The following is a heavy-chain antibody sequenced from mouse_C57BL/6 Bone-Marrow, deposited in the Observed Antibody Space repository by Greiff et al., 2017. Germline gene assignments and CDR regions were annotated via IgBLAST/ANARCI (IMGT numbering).Heavy chain of an antibody. V-gene: IGHV1-81*01. CDR3: ARLYYYGRDWYFDV. Sequence: QVQLKESGAELARPGASVKLSCKASGYTFTSYGISWVKQRTGQGLEWIGEIYPRSGNTYYNEKFKGKATLTADKSSSTAYMELRSLTSEDSAVYFCARLYYYGRDWYFDVWGTGTPVTVSS. J-gene: IGHJ1*03. CDR1: GYTFTSYG. D-gene: IGHD1-1*01. CDR2: IYPRSGNT.